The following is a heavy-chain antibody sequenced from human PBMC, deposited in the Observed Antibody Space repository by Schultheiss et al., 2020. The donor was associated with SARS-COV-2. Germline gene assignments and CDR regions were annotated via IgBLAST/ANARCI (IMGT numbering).Heavy chain of an antibody. J-gene: IGHJ4*02. D-gene: IGHD5-18*01. CDR1: GFTFSSYG. Sequence: GGSLRLSCAASGFTFSSYGMHWVRQAPGKGLEWVAVISYDGTNKYYADSVKGRFTISRDNSKNTLYLQMNSLRADDTAVYYCGRSGYSYGSDYWGQGTLVTVSS. CDR2: ISYDGTNK. V-gene: IGHV3-30*03. CDR3: GRSGYSYGSDY.